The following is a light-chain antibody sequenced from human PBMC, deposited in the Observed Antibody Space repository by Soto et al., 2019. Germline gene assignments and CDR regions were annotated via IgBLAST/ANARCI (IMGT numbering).Light chain of an antibody. V-gene: IGKV1D-12*01. CDR2: IAS. J-gene: IGKJ4*01. CDR3: QQANSFPLT. Sequence: IQMTQSPSSVSASVGDRVTITCRASQGIRSWLAWYQQIPGKAPKLLIYIASNLQSGVPSRFSGSGSGTDFTLTISSLLPEDFATYYCQQANSFPLTFGGGTKVEIK. CDR1: QGIRSW.